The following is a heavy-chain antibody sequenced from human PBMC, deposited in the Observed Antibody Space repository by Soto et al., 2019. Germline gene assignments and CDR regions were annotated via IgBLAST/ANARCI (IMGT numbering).Heavy chain of an antibody. CDR1: GGSFSNYY. J-gene: IGHJ4*02. Sequence: PSETLSLTCAVYGGSFSNYYWSWIRQPPGKGLEWIGEINHSGSTNSNPSLKSRVTISVDTSKNQFSLKLSSVTAADTAVYYCARGVDFWSGYPFDYWSQGTLVTVSS. V-gene: IGHV4-34*01. CDR2: INHSGST. D-gene: IGHD3-3*01. CDR3: ARGVDFWSGYPFDY.